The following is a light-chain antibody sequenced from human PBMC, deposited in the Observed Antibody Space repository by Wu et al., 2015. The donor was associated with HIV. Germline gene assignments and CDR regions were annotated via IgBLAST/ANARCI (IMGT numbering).Light chain of an antibody. J-gene: IGKJ1*01. V-gene: IGKV3-15*01. Sequence: EIVMTQSAATLSVSPGERATLSCRAGQSVGTYLAWYQQKPGQAPRLLIYDASTRATGIPARFRGSGSGTEFTLTITSMQSEDSAIYYCQQHTDWPLTFGQGTKVEIK. CDR2: DAS. CDR3: QQHTDWPLT. CDR1: QSVGTY.